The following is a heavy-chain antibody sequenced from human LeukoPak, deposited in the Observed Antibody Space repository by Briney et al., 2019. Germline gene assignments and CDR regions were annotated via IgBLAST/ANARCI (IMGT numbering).Heavy chain of an antibody. CDR1: GDSITSHYY. Sequence: PSETLSLTCTVSGDSITSHYYWGWIRQPPGKWLEWIGSIYYSGSTYYNPSLKSRVTISVDTSKNQFSLKLSSVTAADTAVYYCARDYQGGYGDKTVDYWGQGTLVTVSS. V-gene: IGHV4-38-2*02. CDR3: ARDYQGGYGDKTVDY. CDR2: IYYSGST. J-gene: IGHJ4*02. D-gene: IGHD5-18*01.